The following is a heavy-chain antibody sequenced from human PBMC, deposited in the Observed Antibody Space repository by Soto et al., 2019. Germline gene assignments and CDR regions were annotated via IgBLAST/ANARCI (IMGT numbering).Heavy chain of an antibody. D-gene: IGHD6-13*01. CDR3: ARSDSSSWFDY. J-gene: IGHJ4*02. V-gene: IGHV4-59*01. CDR2: IYYSGST. Sequence: PSETLSLTCTVSGGSISSYYWSWIRQPPGKGLEWIGYIYYSGSTNYNPSLKSRVTISVDTSKNQFSLKLSSVTAADTAVYYCARSDSSSWFDYWGQGTLVTVSS. CDR1: GGSISSYY.